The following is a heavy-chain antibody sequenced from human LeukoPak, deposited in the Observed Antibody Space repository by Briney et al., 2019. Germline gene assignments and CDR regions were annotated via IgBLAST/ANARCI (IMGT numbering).Heavy chain of an antibody. CDR1: GGSISSYY. CDR3: ARDVHQLAKRTRYYYYGMDV. J-gene: IGHJ6*02. D-gene: IGHD2-2*01. V-gene: IGHV4-59*01. Sequence: PSETLSLTCTVSGGSISSYYWSWIRQPPGKGLEWIGYIYYSGSTNYNPSLKSRVTISVDTSKNQFSLKLSSVTAADTAVYYCARDVHQLAKRTRYYYYGMDVWGQGTTVTVSS. CDR2: IYYSGST.